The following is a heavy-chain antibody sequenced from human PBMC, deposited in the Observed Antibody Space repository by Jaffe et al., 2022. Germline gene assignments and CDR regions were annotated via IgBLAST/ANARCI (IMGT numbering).Heavy chain of an antibody. Sequence: QVQLQESGPGLVKPSETLSLTCTVSGGSISSYYWSWIRQPPGKGLEWIGYIYYSGSTNYNPSLKSRVTISVDTSKNQFSLKLSSVTAADTAVYYCARETAYYDILTGRPGPYYYYYYYMDVWGKGTTVTVSS. D-gene: IGHD3-9*01. CDR2: IYYSGST. V-gene: IGHV4-59*01. CDR3: ARETAYYDILTGRPGPYYYYYYYMDV. J-gene: IGHJ6*03. CDR1: GGSISSYY.